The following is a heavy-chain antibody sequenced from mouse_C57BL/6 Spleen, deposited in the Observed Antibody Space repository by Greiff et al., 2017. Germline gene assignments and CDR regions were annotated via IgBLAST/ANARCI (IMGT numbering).Heavy chain of an antibody. CDR1: GYTFTSYW. D-gene: IGHD2-13*01. CDR3: ARSLDCGYFDV. CDR2: IDPYDSST. Sequence: VQLQQPGAELVRPGASVKMSCKASGYTFTSYWMHWVKQRPIQGLEWIGNIDPYDSSTNYNEKFKGKATLTVDKSSSTAYMQLSSLASEDSAVYYCARSLDCGYFDVWGTGTTVTVSS. V-gene: IGHV1-52*01. J-gene: IGHJ1*03.